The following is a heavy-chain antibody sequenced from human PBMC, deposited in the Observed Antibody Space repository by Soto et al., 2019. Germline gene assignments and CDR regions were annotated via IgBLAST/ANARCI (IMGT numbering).Heavy chain of an antibody. J-gene: IGHJ4*02. CDR1: GGSISSYY. CDR3: ASYSSSSSY. V-gene: IGHV4-59*01. Sequence: SETLCLTCTVSGGSISSYYWSWIRQPPGKGLEWIGYIYYSGSTNYNPSLKSRVTISVDTSKNQFSLKLSSVTAADTAVYYCASYSSSSSYWGQGTLVTVSS. D-gene: IGHD6-6*01. CDR2: IYYSGST.